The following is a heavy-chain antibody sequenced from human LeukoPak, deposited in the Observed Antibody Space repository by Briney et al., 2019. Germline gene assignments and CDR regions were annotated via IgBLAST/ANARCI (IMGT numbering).Heavy chain of an antibody. CDR2: ISGSGGVT. CDR1: GFTFSNYA. V-gene: IGHV3-23*01. CDR3: AVREGASYSGRFDY. D-gene: IGHD1-26*01. Sequence: PGESLRLSCAASGFTFSNYAMNWVRQAPGKGLEWVSVISGSGGVTFYADSMKGRFTISRDNTKNTLYLQMNSLRAEDTAVYFCAVREGASYSGRFDYWGQGTLVTVSS. J-gene: IGHJ4*02.